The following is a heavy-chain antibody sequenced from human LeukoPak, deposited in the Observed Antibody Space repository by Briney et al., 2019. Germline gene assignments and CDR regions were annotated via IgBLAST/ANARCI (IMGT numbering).Heavy chain of an antibody. CDR3: ARVPEATDAFDI. D-gene: IGHD1-26*01. V-gene: IGHV4-59*12. CDR1: GGSISSYY. Sequence: SSETLSLTCTVSGGSISSYYWSWIRQPPGKGLEWIGYIYYSGSTNYNPSLKSRVTISVDTSKNQFSLKLSSVTAADTAVYYCARVPEATDAFDIWGQGTMVTVSS. J-gene: IGHJ3*02. CDR2: IYYSGST.